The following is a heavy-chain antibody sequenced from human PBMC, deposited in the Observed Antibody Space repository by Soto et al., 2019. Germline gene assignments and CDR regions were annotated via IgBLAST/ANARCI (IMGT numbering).Heavy chain of an antibody. CDR3: ARHGRGVGARPLDY. D-gene: IGHD1-26*01. V-gene: IGHV2-26*01. J-gene: IGHJ4*02. Sequence: QVTLKESGPVLVKPTETLTLTCTVSGFSLSNARMGVTWIRQPPGKALEWLAHIFSNDEKSYSTSLKSRLTIPKDTSKRQVVLTMNNMDPVDTATYYCARHGRGVGARPLDYWGQGTLVTVSS. CDR2: IFSNDEK. CDR1: GFSLSNARMG.